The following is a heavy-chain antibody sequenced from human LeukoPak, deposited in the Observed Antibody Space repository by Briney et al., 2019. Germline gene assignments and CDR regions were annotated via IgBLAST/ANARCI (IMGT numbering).Heavy chain of an antibody. CDR2: IYYSVST. V-gene: IGHV4-59*01. J-gene: IGHJ3*02. D-gene: IGHD1-14*01. Sequence: SETLSLTCTVSGGSISSYYWSWIRQPPGKGLEWIGYIYYSVSTNYNPSLKSRFTISVDTSKNQFSLKLSSVTAADTAVYYCARDPSGYRNDAFDIWGQGTMVTVSS. CDR1: GGSISSYY. CDR3: ARDPSGYRNDAFDI.